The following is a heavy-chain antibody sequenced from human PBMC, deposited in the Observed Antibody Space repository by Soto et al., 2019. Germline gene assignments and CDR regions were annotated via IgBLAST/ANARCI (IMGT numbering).Heavy chain of an antibody. D-gene: IGHD6-13*01. CDR3: ARGLAADGA. J-gene: IGHJ5*02. V-gene: IGHV1-3*01. CDR2: INAGSGNT. Sequence: QVQLVQSGAEVKKPGASVKVSCTASGYTFTHYAIHWVRHAPGQRLEWMGFINAGSGNTKYSQTFQGRLTFTKDTSASTAYMYLSSLRSEDTAIYYCARGLAADGAWGQGTLVTVSS. CDR1: GYTFTHYA.